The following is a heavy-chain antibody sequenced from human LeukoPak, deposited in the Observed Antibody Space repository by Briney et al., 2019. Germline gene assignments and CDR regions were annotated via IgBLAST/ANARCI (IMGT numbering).Heavy chain of an antibody. D-gene: IGHD6-19*01. Sequence: PGGSLRLSCAASGFNFSSYSMNWVRQAPGKGLEWVSSISSSSSYIYYADSVKGRFTISRDNAKNSLYLQMNSLRAEDTAVYYCAREGISSGDAFGIWGQGTMVTVSS. CDR3: AREGISSGDAFGI. J-gene: IGHJ3*02. CDR2: ISSSSSYI. CDR1: GFNFSSYS. V-gene: IGHV3-21*01.